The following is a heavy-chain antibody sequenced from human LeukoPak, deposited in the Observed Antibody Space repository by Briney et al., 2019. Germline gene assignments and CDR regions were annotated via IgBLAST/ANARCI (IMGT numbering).Heavy chain of an antibody. V-gene: IGHV4-59*01. CDR2: VYYSGST. D-gene: IGHD5-12*01. CDR3: ARSRVATNYGMDV. CDR1: GGSISSYY. Sequence: PSETLSLTCTVSGGSISSYYWSWIRQPPGKGLEWIGYVYYSGSTNYNPSLKNRLTISVYPSKNQISLKLSSVNAAGTAVYYCARSRVATNYGMDVWGQGTTVTVSS. J-gene: IGHJ6*02.